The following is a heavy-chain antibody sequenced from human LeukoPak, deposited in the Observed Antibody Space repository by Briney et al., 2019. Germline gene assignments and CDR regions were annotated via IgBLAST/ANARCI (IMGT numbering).Heavy chain of an antibody. CDR2: FIAIFGTA. CDR3: ARGGDLYSSSSSYFDY. J-gene: IGHJ4*02. D-gene: IGHD6-6*01. Sequence: VKVSCKPPGDTFSSYAISWGRQAPGQGLEWMGGFIAIFGTANSAQKFQGRGTINADESTSTAYMELSSLRSEDTAVYYCARGGDLYSSSSSYFDYWGQGTLVTVSS. V-gene: IGHV1-69*01. CDR1: GDTFSSYA.